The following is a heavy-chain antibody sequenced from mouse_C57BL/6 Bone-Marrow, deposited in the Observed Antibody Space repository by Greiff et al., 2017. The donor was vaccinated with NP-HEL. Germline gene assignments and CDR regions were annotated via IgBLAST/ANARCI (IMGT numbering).Heavy chain of an antibody. V-gene: IGHV5-6*01. CDR2: ISSGGSYT. CDR3: ARQGEYYGSRRYFDV. CDR1: GFTFSSYG. J-gene: IGHJ1*03. Sequence: EVKLVESGGDLVKPGGSLKLSCAASGFTFSSYGMSWVRQTPDKRLEWVATISSGGSYTYYPDSVKGRFTISRDNAKNTLYLQMSSLKSEDTAMYYCARQGEYYGSRRYFDVWGTGTTVTVSS. D-gene: IGHD1-1*01.